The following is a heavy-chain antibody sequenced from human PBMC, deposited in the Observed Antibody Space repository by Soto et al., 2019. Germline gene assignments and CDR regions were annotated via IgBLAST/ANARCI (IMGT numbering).Heavy chain of an antibody. CDR2: ISLYHHST. CDR3: ARELYSCGGDCPYYMDH. V-gene: IGHV1-46*01. J-gene: IGHJ1*01. Sequence: GASVKVSCKTSGYPFTDYFIHWVRQAPGQGLEWMGIISLYHHSTSYAQKFQGRLTVTADTSTTTVYMDLSSLTSEDSAVYWCARELYSCGGDCPYYMDHWGQGTQVTFSS. D-gene: IGHD2-21*02. CDR1: GYPFTDYF.